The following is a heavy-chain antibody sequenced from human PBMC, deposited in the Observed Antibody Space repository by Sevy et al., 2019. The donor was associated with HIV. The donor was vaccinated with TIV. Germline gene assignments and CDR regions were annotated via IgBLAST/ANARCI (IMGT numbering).Heavy chain of an antibody. CDR1: GFTFSNYA. V-gene: IGHV3-30-3*01. Sequence: GGSLRLSCAASGFTFSNYAMHWVRQAPGKGLEWVAVISYDGSNKYYADFVKGRFPISRDNSKNTLYLQMNSLRAEDTAVYYCAREGCSGGSCYYGGYWYFDLWGRGTLVTVSS. CDR3: AREGCSGGSCYYGGYWYFDL. D-gene: IGHD2-15*01. J-gene: IGHJ2*01. CDR2: ISYDGSNK.